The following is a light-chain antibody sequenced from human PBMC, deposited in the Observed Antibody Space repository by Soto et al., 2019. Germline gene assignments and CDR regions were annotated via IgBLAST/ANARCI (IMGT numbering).Light chain of an antibody. CDR1: SSNIGGNT. Sequence: QSVLTQPPSASGTPGQRVTISCSGSSSNIGGNTVNWYQQIPGTAPKLLIYSNSQRPSGVPDRFSCSKSGSSASLAISGLQSEDEADYYCAAWDDSLNRPVFGGGTQLTVL. V-gene: IGLV1-44*01. J-gene: IGLJ7*01. CDR3: AAWDDSLNRPV. CDR2: SNS.